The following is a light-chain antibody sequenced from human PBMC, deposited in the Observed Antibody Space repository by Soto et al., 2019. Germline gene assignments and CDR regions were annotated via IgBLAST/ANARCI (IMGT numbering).Light chain of an antibody. CDR1: QSISSW. J-gene: IGKJ5*01. CDR3: QQHNSFSIT. Sequence: DIQMTQSPSTLSASVGDRVTITCRASQSISSWLAWYQQKPGKAPKLLIYKASSLESGFPSRFSGSGSGTEFTLTIHSLQADDFATYYCQQHNSFSITFGQGTRLEIK. CDR2: KAS. V-gene: IGKV1-5*03.